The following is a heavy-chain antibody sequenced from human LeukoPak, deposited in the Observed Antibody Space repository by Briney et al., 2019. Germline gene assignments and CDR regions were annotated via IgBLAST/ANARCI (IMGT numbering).Heavy chain of an antibody. CDR1: GYTFTSYY. V-gene: IGHV1-46*01. J-gene: IGHJ4*02. CDR2: INPSGGST. CDR3: ARKSVAGGYFDY. Sequence: GASVKVSCKASGYTFTSYYMHWVRQAPGQGLEWMGIINPSGGSTSYAQKFQGRVTMTRDTSTSTVYMELSSLRSEDAAVYYCARKSVAGGYFDYWGQGTLVTVSS. D-gene: IGHD6-19*01.